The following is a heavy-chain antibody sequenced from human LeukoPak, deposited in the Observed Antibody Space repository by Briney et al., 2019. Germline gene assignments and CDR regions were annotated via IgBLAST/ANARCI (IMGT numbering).Heavy chain of an antibody. CDR3: ARDLGYCSGGSCYPFDY. J-gene: IGHJ4*02. CDR2: INSYNGNT. CDR1: GYTFTSYV. V-gene: IGHV1-18*01. D-gene: IGHD2-15*01. Sequence: ASVKVSCKASGYTFTSYVISWVRQAPGQGLEWMGWINSYNGNTNYAQKLQGRVTMTTDTSTSTAYMELRRLRSDDTAVYYCARDLGYCSGGSCYPFDYWGQGTLVTVSS.